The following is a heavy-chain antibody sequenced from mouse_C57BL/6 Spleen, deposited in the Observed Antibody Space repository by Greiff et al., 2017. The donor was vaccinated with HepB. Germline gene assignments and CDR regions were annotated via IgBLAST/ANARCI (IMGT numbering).Heavy chain of an antibody. CDR2: IYPSDSET. CDR1: GYTFTSYW. Sequence: QVQLQQPGAELVRPGSSVKLSCKASGYTFTSYWMDWVKQRPGQGLEWIGNIYPSDSETHYNQKFKDKATLTVDKSSSTAYMQLSSLTSEDSAVYYCARSISENYFDYWGQGTTLTVSS. V-gene: IGHV1-61*01. J-gene: IGHJ2*01. CDR3: ARSISENYFDY.